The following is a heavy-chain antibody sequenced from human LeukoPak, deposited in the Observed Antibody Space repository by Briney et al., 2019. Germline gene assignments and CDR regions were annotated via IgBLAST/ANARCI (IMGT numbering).Heavy chain of an antibody. Sequence: SETLSLTCSVSGGSLISYYWTWIRQPPGKGLEGIGYVYDTDTTNYNPSLQSRVTISLDTSNHHIPLTPTPITAADPAVDFRGRDLGMADFDYRGQGTLVTVSS. CDR3: GRDLGMADFDY. V-gene: IGHV4-59*01. J-gene: IGHJ4*02. CDR2: VYDTDTT. D-gene: IGHD6-13*01. CDR1: GGSLISYY.